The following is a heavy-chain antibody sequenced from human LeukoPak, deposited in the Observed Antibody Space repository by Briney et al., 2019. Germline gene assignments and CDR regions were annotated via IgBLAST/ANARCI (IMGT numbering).Heavy chain of an antibody. Sequence: GGSLRLSCAASGFTFSNAWMSWVRQAPGKGLEWVGRIKSKTDGGTTDYAAPVKGRFTISRDDSKNTLYLQMNSLKTKDTAVYYCTTGPMITFGGVIVSWGQGTLVTVSS. CDR3: TTGPMITFGGVIVS. CDR1: GFTFSNAW. CDR2: IKSKTDGGTT. J-gene: IGHJ4*02. V-gene: IGHV3-15*01. D-gene: IGHD3-16*02.